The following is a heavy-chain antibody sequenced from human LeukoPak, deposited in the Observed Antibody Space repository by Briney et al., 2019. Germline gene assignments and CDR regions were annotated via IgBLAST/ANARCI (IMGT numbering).Heavy chain of an antibody. CDR1: GFTFSTYW. Sequence: GGSLRLSCAASGFTFSTYWMSWVRQAPGKGLEWVANIKEDGSEEYYVDSVKGRFTISRDNAKNSLYLQINSLRAEDTGVYYCARSRIQTRYSGYKWGQGTLVTVSS. CDR2: IKEDGSEE. V-gene: IGHV3-7*01. CDR3: ARSRIQTRYSGYK. D-gene: IGHD3-9*01. J-gene: IGHJ4*02.